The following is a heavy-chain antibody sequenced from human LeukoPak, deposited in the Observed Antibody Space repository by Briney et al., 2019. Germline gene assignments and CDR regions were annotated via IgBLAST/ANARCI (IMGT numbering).Heavy chain of an antibody. CDR2: ISYDGSDR. D-gene: IGHD1-14*01. CDR3: ARSYGGGIYYFDY. V-gene: IGHV3-30*03. Sequence: GGSLRLSCAASGFTFSDYAMHWVRQAPGKGLDWVALISYDGSDRYYADSVKGRFTISRDNAKNSLYLQMNSLRAEDTAVYYCARSYGGGIYYFDYWGQGTLVTVSS. CDR1: GFTFSDYA. J-gene: IGHJ4*02.